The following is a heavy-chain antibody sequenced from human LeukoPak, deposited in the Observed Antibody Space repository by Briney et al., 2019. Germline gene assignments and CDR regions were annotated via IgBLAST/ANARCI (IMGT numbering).Heavy chain of an antibody. V-gene: IGHV1-69*05. CDR1: GGTFSSYA. D-gene: IGHD3-3*01. J-gene: IGHJ6*04. CDR2: IIPIFGTA. Sequence: ASVKVSCKASGGTFSSYAISWVRQAPRQGLEWMGGIIPIFGTANYAQKFQGRVTITTDESTSTAYMELSSLRSEDTAVYYCARDEKANDFWSGYLVWGKGTTVTVSS. CDR3: ARDEKANDFWSGYLV.